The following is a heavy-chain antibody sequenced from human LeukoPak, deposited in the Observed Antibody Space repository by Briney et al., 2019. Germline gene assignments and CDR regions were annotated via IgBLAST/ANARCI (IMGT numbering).Heavy chain of an antibody. CDR1: GFTFSSYG. J-gene: IGHJ4*02. V-gene: IGHV3-30*02. D-gene: IGHD3-3*01. CDR3: AKDLPDFWSGYSGGEDY. CDR2: IRYDGSNK. Sequence: GGSLRLSCAASGFTFSSYGMRWVRQAPGKGLEWVAFIRYDGSNKYYADSVKGRFTISRDNSKNTLYLQMNSLRAEDTAVYYCAKDLPDFWSGYSGGEDYWGQGTLVTVSS.